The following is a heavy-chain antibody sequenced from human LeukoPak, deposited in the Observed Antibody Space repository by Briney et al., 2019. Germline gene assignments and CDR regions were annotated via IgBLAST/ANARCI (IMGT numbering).Heavy chain of an antibody. CDR1: GYTFTSYD. J-gene: IGHJ6*03. CDR2: MNPNSGNT. V-gene: IGHV1-8*01. CDR3: ARARRARTAGYYYMDV. D-gene: IGHD2-2*01. Sequence: ASVKVSCKASGYTFTSYDINWVRQATGQGLEWMGWMNPNSGNTGYAQKFQGRVTMTRNTSISTAYMELSSLRSEDTAVYYCARARRARTAGYYYMDVWGKGTTVTVS.